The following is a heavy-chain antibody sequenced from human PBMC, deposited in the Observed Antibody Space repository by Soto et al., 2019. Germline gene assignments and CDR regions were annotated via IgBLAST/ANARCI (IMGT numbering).Heavy chain of an antibody. D-gene: IGHD5-18*01. CDR3: ARDTAMANYFDY. CDR2: TYYRSRWYN. CDR1: GDLVSSNSSA. J-gene: IGHJ4*02. V-gene: IGHV6-1*01. Sequence: KQSQTLSLTCAISGDLVSSNSSAWNWIRQSPSRGLEWLGRTYYRSRWYNDYPVSVKSRITINPDTSKNQFSLQLNSVTPEDTAVYYCARDTAMANYFDYWGQGTLVTVSS.